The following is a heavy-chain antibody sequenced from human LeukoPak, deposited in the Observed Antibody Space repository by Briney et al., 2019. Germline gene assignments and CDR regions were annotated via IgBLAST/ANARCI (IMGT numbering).Heavy chain of an antibody. Sequence: GASVKVSCEASGYAFTGYYMHWVRQAPGQGLEWMGRINPNSGGTNYAQKFQGRVTMTRDTSISTAYMELSRLRSDDTAVYYCAVLRTYYFDYWGQGTLVTVSS. CDR1: GYAFTGYY. CDR2: INPNSGGT. V-gene: IGHV1-2*06. D-gene: IGHD2/OR15-2a*01. CDR3: AVLRTYYFDY. J-gene: IGHJ4*02.